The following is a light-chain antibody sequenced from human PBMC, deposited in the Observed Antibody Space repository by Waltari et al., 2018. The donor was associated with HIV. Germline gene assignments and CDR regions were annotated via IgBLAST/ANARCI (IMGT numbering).Light chain of an antibody. V-gene: IGKV3-11*01. Sequence: IGLTQSPVHLSVSPEERAILSFRANLTLVNNLGWYQQKPGHPPSLLIYAASMRVTGVPVRFSGSCSGTDFSLIINNIQPEDSAVYYCQQRHVWPLSFGGGTKV. CDR2: AAS. CDR1: LTLVNN. J-gene: IGKJ4*01. CDR3: QQRHVWPLS.